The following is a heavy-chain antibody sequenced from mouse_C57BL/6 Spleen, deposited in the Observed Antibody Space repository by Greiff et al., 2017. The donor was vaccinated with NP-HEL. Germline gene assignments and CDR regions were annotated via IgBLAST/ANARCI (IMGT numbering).Heavy chain of an antibody. CDR1: GYSITSGYY. CDR2: ISYDGSN. D-gene: IGHD1-1*01. J-gene: IGHJ4*01. Sequence: EVKLQESGPGLVKPSQSLSLTCSVTGYSITSGYYWNWIRQFPGNKLEWMGYISYDGSNNYNPSLKNRISITRDKSKNQFFLKLNSVTTEDTATYYCARVHYYGSSYDYAMDYWGQGTSVTVSS. CDR3: ARVHYYGSSYDYAMDY. V-gene: IGHV3-6*01.